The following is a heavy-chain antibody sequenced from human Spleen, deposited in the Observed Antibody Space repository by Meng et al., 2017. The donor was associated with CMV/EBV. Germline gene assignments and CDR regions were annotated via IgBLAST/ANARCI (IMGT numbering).Heavy chain of an antibody. CDR1: DYTFTRYG. V-gene: IGHV1-18*04. Sequence: ASVKVSCKASDYTFTRYGISWVRQAPGQGLEWMGWISAYNGNTSYAQKLHGRVTMTTDTSTSTAYMELRSLRSDDTAVYYCAREGDRVQQLVTDAFDYWGQGTLVTVSS. CDR3: AREGDRVQQLVTDAFDY. J-gene: IGHJ4*02. CDR2: ISAYNGNT. D-gene: IGHD6-13*01.